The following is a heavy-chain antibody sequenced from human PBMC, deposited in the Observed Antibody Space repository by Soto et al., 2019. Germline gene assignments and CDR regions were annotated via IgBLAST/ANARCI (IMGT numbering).Heavy chain of an antibody. Sequence: QVQLVESGGGVVQPGRSLRLSCASSGFTFSRYGMHWVRQAPGKGLEWVAVISYDGSNKYYADSVKGRFTISRDNSKNTLYLQMNSLRAEDTAVYYCAKDPSWQGGGYYYYGMDVWGQGTTVTVSS. D-gene: IGHD1-26*01. CDR1: GFTFSRYG. J-gene: IGHJ6*02. V-gene: IGHV3-30*18. CDR3: AKDPSWQGGGYYYYGMDV. CDR2: ISYDGSNK.